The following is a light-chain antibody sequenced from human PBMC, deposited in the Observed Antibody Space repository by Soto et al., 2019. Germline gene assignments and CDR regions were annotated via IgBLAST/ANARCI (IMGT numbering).Light chain of an antibody. CDR1: SSDVGGYNY. Sequence: QSALTQPASVSGSPGQSITISCTGTSSDVGGYNYVSWYQHHPGKAPKLMIYEVSNRPSGVSNRFSGSKSGYTASLTISGLQAEDEADYYCSSYTSSSTVVFGGGTKVTVL. J-gene: IGLJ2*01. CDR2: EVS. CDR3: SSYTSSSTVV. V-gene: IGLV2-14*01.